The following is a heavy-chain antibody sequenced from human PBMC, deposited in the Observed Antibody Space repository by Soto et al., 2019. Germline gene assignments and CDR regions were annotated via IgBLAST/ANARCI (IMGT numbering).Heavy chain of an antibody. V-gene: IGHV4-59*01. J-gene: IGHJ4*02. Sequence: PSETLSLTCTVSGGSINSYFRTWLRQPPGGGLECIAYIDDSGTTTYSPSLRSRVTIPVDTSTKKFSLNLRSVTAADTAVYYCARGGSSGWYLDYWGPGTLVTVSS. CDR3: ARGGSSGWYLDY. D-gene: IGHD6-19*01. CDR2: IDDSGTT. CDR1: GGSINSYF.